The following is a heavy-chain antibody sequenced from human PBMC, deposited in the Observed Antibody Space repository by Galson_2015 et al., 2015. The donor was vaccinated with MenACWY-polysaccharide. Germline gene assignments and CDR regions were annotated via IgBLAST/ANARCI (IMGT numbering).Heavy chain of an antibody. J-gene: IGHJ4*02. CDR3: ARGGDNSGTTRRPFDN. CDR1: GFTVSSYY. Sequence: SLRLSCAASGFTVSSYYLSWVRQAPGKGLEWVSVIYSAGSQKLADSVKGRLITSRDNSKNTVDLQMSSLRVEDTAIYYCARGGDNSGTTRRPFDNWGQGTLVTVSS. D-gene: IGHD3-22*01. V-gene: IGHV3-66*01. CDR2: IYSAGSQ.